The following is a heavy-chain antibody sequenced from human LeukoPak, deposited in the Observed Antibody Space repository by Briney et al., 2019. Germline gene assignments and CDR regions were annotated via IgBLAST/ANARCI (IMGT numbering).Heavy chain of an antibody. V-gene: IGHV3-48*01. Sequence: PGGSLRLSCAASGFAFSSYSMNWVRQAPGKGLEWVSYISTSSSTIYHADSVRGRFTISRDNAKDSLYLQMSSLRAEDTAVYYCARWNRRGIAVAGNAFDIWGQGTKVTVSS. J-gene: IGHJ3*02. CDR2: ISTSSSTI. CDR3: ARWNRRGIAVAGNAFDI. CDR1: GFAFSSYS. D-gene: IGHD6-19*01.